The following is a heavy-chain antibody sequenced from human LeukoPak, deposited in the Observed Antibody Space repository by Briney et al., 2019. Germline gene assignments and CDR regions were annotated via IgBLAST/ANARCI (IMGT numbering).Heavy chain of an antibody. J-gene: IGHJ6*02. D-gene: IGHD3-9*01. Sequence: ASVKVSCKASGYTFTSYGISWVRQAPGQGLEWMGWISAYNGNTNYAQKLQGRVTITTDTSTSTAYMELRSLRSDDTVVYYCARDFSDILTGYYPTYYYYGMDVWGQGTTVTVSS. CDR3: ARDFSDILTGYYPTYYYYGMDV. CDR1: GYTFTSYG. CDR2: ISAYNGNT. V-gene: IGHV1-18*01.